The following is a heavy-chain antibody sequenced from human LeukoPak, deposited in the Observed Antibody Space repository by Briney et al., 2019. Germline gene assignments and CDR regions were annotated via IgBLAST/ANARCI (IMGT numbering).Heavy chain of an antibody. CDR3: ARINRYCSSTSCVVDP. CDR1: GVSISSYY. J-gene: IGHJ5*02. CDR2: IYYSGST. Sequence: NSSETLSLTCTVSGVSISSYYWSWIRQPPGKGLEWIGYIYYSGSTNYNPSLKSRVTISVDTSKNQFSLKLSSVTAADTAVYYCARINRYCSSTSCVVDPWGQGTLVTVSS. D-gene: IGHD2-2*01. V-gene: IGHV4-59*12.